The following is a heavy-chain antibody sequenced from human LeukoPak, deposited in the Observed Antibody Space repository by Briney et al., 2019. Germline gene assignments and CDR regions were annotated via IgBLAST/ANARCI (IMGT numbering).Heavy chain of an antibody. CDR2: VNPDNGNT. CDR1: GYTFTTFG. D-gene: IGHD2-8*01. Sequence: ASVKVSCKASGYTFTTFGITWVRQAPGQGLEWMGWVNPDNGNTNYAQKLQGRVTMTTATSTSTAYMELRSLTSDDTAVYYCARVGTDCSNGNCYWGQGTLVTVSS. CDR3: ARVGTDCSNGNCY. J-gene: IGHJ4*02. V-gene: IGHV1-18*01.